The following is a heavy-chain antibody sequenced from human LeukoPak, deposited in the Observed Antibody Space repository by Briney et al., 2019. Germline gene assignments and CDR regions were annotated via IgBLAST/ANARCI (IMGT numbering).Heavy chain of an antibody. CDR2: IQNSGTT. J-gene: IGHJ4*02. V-gene: IGHV4-59*08. D-gene: IGHD2-21*02. CDR1: GGSISSYF. CDR3: ARHGGACSFDF. Sequence: SETLSLTCSVSGGSISSYFWSWIRQPPGKGLEWIAYIQNSGTTYYNPSLKSRVTISVDTSKNQFSLKVNSMTAADTAVYYCARHGGACSFDFWGQGALVTVSS.